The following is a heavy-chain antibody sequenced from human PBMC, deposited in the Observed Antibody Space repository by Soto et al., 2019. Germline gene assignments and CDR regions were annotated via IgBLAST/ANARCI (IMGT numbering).Heavy chain of an antibody. CDR2: INHRGGA. D-gene: IGHD3-9*01. J-gene: IGHJ5*01. CDR1: NGSFTDYF. V-gene: IGHV4-34*03. Sequence: PSETLSLTCAAHNGSFTDYFWTWIRQSPGKGLEWIGEINHRGGATYNPSLRRRVTISIDTSKNHFSLSLRSLPAAATDVYYCLARGMTYHSPTGHHKFETWGHATLVT. CDR3: LARGMTYHSPTGHHKFET.